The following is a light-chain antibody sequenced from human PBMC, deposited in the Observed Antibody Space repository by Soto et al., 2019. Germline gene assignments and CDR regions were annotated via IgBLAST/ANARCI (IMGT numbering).Light chain of an antibody. Sequence: QSVLTQPPSASGTPGQRVTISCSGGSSNIGTNAVNWYQQLPGTAPKLLIYNNNQRPSGVPDRFSGSKSGTSASLAISGLQSEDEADYYCAAWDDSLNGYVLGTGTKATV. CDR3: AAWDDSLNGYV. CDR1: SSNIGTNA. V-gene: IGLV1-44*01. CDR2: NNN. J-gene: IGLJ1*01.